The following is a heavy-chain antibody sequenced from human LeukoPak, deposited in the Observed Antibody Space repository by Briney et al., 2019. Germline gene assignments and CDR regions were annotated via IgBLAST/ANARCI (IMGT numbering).Heavy chain of an antibody. CDR2: ISGSGGNT. CDR3: AKDRGSAPYCIDY. J-gene: IGHJ4*02. V-gene: IGHV3-23*01. Sequence: GGSLRLSCAASGFTFSTYAMSWVRQAPAKGLEWVSAISGSGGNTYYAVSVKGRFTISRDNSKSMVYLQMNSLRAEDTAVYYCAKDRGSAPYCIDYWGQGTLVTVSS. CDR1: GFTFSTYA. D-gene: IGHD3-10*01.